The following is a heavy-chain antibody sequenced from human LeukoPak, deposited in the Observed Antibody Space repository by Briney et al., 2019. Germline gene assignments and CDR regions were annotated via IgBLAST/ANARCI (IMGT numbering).Heavy chain of an antibody. J-gene: IGHJ5*02. Sequence: PSETLSLTCAVSGGSISSSNWWSWVRQPPGKGLEWIGEIYHSGSSNYNPSLKSRVTISVDKSKNQFSLKLSSVTAADTAVYYCARVETVDMITFGGVIEIGWFGPWGQGTLVTVSS. CDR1: GGSISSSNW. CDR2: IYHSGSS. CDR3: ARVETVDMITFGGVIEIGWFGP. D-gene: IGHD3-16*02. V-gene: IGHV4-4*02.